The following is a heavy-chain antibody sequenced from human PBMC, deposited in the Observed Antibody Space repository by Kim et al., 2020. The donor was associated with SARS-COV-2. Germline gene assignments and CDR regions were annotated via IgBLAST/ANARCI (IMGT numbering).Heavy chain of an antibody. CDR3: ARDGLSSSWFFDY. D-gene: IGHD6-13*01. Sequence: YAQGFTGRFVFSLDTSVSTAYLQISSLKAEDTAVYYCARDGLSSSWFFDYWGQGTLVTVSS. V-gene: IGHV7-4-1*02. J-gene: IGHJ4*02.